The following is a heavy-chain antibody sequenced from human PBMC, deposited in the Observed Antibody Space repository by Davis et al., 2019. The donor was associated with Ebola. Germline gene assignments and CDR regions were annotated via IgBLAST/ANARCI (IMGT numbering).Heavy chain of an antibody. Sequence: GESLKISCKGSGYSFTSYWISWVRQMPGKGLEWMGRIDPSDSYTNYSPSFQGHVTISADKSISTAYLQWSSLKASDTAMYYCARRLRIAVAGTNGAFDIWGQGTMVTVSS. D-gene: IGHD6-19*01. CDR3: ARRLRIAVAGTNGAFDI. J-gene: IGHJ3*02. CDR1: GYSFTSYW. CDR2: IDPSDSYT. V-gene: IGHV5-10-1*01.